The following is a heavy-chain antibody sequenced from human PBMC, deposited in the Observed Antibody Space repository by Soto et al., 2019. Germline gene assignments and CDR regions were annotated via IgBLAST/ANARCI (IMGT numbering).Heavy chain of an antibody. D-gene: IGHD3-22*01. CDR2: INPNGGRT. V-gene: IGHV1-46*01. CDR1: GYTFTSYY. J-gene: IGHJ4*02. CDR3: ATQIGPVY. Sequence: QVQLVQSGAEVKKPGASVNISCKTSGYTFTSYYLHWVRQAPGQGLEWMGLINPNGGRTTSAQNFQGRVTMTRDTSANTVYMDLGSLRSDDTAVYYCATQIGPVYWGQGTLVTVSS.